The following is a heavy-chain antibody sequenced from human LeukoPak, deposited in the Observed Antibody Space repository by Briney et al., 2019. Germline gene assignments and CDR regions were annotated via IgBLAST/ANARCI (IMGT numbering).Heavy chain of an antibody. Sequence: PSETLSLTCTVSGGSISSSGYYWGWIRQPPGTGLEWIGSIHYSGSTYYNPSLKSRVTISVDTSKNQFSLKLSSVTAADTAVYYCARVYFDLHFDYWGQGTLVTVSS. CDR1: GGSISSSGYY. CDR3: ARVYFDLHFDY. V-gene: IGHV4-39*01. J-gene: IGHJ4*02. D-gene: IGHD2/OR15-2a*01. CDR2: IHYSGST.